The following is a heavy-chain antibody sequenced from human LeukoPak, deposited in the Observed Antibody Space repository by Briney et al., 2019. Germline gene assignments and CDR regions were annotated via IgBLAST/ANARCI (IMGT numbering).Heavy chain of an antibody. CDR1: GGSFSSYY. Sequence: PSETLSLTCAVYGGSFSSYYWSWIRQPPGKGLEWIGYIYYSGSTNYNPSLKSRVTISVDTSKNQFSLKLSSVTAADTAVYYCARHMFWVAAGAFDYWGQGTLVTVSS. J-gene: IGHJ4*02. CDR2: IYYSGST. V-gene: IGHV4-59*08. CDR3: ARHMFWVAAGAFDY. D-gene: IGHD2-15*01.